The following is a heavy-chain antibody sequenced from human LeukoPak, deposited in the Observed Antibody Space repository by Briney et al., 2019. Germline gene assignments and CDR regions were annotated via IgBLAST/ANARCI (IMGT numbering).Heavy chain of an antibody. Sequence: SETLSLTCSVSGDSISSYYWSWIRQSPGKGLEWIGYVHYSGSSNNNPSLKSRVTISVDKSKNQFSLKLSSVTAADTAVYYCARGNYYGSGSYFLSDQWGQGTLVTVSS. D-gene: IGHD3-10*01. CDR1: GDSISSYY. V-gene: IGHV4-59*01. J-gene: IGHJ4*02. CDR2: VHYSGSS. CDR3: ARGNYYGSGSYFLSDQ.